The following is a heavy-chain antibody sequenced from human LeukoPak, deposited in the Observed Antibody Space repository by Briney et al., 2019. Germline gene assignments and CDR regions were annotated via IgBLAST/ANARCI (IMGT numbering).Heavy chain of an antibody. D-gene: IGHD3-3*01. CDR2: ISSSSSYI. CDR1: GFTFSSYS. J-gene: IGHJ4*02. V-gene: IGHV3-21*01. CDR3: AKDLSGFGVVIISPRYYFDY. Sequence: PGGSLRLSCAASGFTFSSYSMNWVRQAPGKGLEWVSSISSSSSYIYYADSVKGRFTISRDNAKNSLYLQMNSLRAEDTAVYYCAKDLSGFGVVIISPRYYFDYWGQGTLVTVSS.